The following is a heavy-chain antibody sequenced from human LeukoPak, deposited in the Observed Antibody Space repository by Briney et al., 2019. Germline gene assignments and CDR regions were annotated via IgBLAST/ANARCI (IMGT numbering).Heavy chain of an antibody. J-gene: IGHJ4*02. CDR2: ISPDGSET. CDR3: ARDMWGSLDY. V-gene: IGHV3-74*01. Sequence: GGSLRLSCAASGFSFSNFWMHWGRQAPGEGLVWVSRISPDGSETTYADSVKGRFTISRDNAKNTLYLQLSSLRAEDTAVYYCARDMWGSLDYWGQGALVTVSS. D-gene: IGHD7-27*01. CDR1: GFSFSNFW.